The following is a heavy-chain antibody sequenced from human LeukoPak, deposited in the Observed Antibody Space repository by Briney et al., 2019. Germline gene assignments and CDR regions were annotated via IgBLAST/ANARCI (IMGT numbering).Heavy chain of an antibody. D-gene: IGHD6-13*01. Sequence: GGSLRLSCAASGFTFSSYAMHWVRQAPGKGLEYVSAISSNGGSTYYANSVKGRFTISRDNSKNTLYLQMGSLRAEDMAVYYCARSGVIAAGIPHSGAPNPGVFDYWGQGTLVTVSS. J-gene: IGHJ4*02. CDR3: ARSGVIAAGIPHSGAPNPGVFDY. V-gene: IGHV3-64*01. CDR1: GFTFSSYA. CDR2: ISSNGGST.